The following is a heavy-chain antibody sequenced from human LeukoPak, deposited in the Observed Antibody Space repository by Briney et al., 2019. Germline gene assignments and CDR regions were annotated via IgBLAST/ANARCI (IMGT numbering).Heavy chain of an antibody. J-gene: IGHJ4*02. CDR2: ITNSGSAI. V-gene: IGHV3-21*01. Sequence: GGSLRLSCAASGFSFSSSNMDWVRQAPGKGLEWVSSITNSGSAIYYTDSVRGRFTISRDNTKNSLYLQMSSLRVEDTAVYFCAKEGRSTTPGYWGQGTLVTVSS. D-gene: IGHD6-13*01. CDR1: GFSFSSSN. CDR3: AKEGRSTTPGY.